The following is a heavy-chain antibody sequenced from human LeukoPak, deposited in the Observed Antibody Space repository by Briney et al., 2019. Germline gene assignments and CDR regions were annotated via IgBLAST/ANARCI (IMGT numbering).Heavy chain of an antibody. Sequence: GGSLRLSCAASGFTFSSYSVNWVRQAPGKGLEWVSYISSSSTIYYADSVKGRFTISRDNAKNSLYLQMNSLRVEDTAVYYCARGWFGELYWGQGTLVTVSS. CDR1: GFTFSSYS. CDR3: ARGWFGELY. CDR2: ISSSSTI. D-gene: IGHD3-10*01. V-gene: IGHV3-48*01. J-gene: IGHJ4*02.